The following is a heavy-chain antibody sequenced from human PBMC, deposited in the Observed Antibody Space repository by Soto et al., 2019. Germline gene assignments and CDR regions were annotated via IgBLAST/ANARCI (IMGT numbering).Heavy chain of an antibody. CDR1: GFSFSEYG. CDR3: AKRRLNTITSLSDW. J-gene: IGHJ1*01. CDR2: ISGNKMTT. D-gene: IGHD3-16*02. Sequence: EIPLLESGGGLAQPGGSLRLSCVASGFSFSEYGMSWVRQTPQKTLEWVASISGNKMTTFYPDSVKGRFFISRDNSDNTRHLQMNSLRDDDTAIYYCAKRRLNTITSLSDWWGQGVQVTVSS. V-gene: IGHV3-23*01.